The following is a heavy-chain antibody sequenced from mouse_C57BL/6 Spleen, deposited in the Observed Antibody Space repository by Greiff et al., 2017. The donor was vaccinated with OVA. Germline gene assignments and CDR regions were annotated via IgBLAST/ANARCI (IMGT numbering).Heavy chain of an antibody. Sequence: EVKVVESGGGLVKPGGSLKLSCAASGFTFSDYGMHWVRQAPEKGLEWVAYISSGSSTIYYADTVKGRFTISRDNAKNTLFLQITSLRSEDTAMYYCARSTVTTWYFDYWGQGTTLTVSS. J-gene: IGHJ2*01. CDR2: ISSGSSTI. CDR1: GFTFSDYG. D-gene: IGHD2-2*01. CDR3: ARSTVTTWYFDY. V-gene: IGHV5-17*01.